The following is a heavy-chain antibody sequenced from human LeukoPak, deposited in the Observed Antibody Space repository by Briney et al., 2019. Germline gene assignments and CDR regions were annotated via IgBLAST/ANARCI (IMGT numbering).Heavy chain of an antibody. CDR1: GFTVSRNY. Sequence: PGGSLRLSCAASGFTVSRNYMSWVRQAPGKGLEWVSVIYSGGSTYYADSVKGRFTISRDNSKNTLYLQMNSLRAEDTAVYYCARDQVKDGYNSWAFGIWGQGTMVTVSS. V-gene: IGHV3-53*01. J-gene: IGHJ3*02. CDR3: ARDQVKDGYNSWAFGI. D-gene: IGHD5-24*01. CDR2: IYSGGST.